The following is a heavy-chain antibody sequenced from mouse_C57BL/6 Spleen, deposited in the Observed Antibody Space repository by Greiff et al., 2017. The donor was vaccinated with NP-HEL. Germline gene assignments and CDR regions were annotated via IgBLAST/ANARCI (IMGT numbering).Heavy chain of an antibody. CDR2: IYPGDGDT. D-gene: IGHD4-1*01. J-gene: IGHJ4*01. V-gene: IGHV1-82*01. CDR3: ARLTGTGWAMDY. CDR1: GYAFSSSW. Sequence: QVQLTQSGPELVKPGASVKISCKASGYAFSSSWMNWVKQRPGKGLEWIGRIYPGDGDTNYNGKFKGKATLTADKSSSTAYMKLSSLTSEDSAVYFCARLTGTGWAMDYWGQGTSVTVSS.